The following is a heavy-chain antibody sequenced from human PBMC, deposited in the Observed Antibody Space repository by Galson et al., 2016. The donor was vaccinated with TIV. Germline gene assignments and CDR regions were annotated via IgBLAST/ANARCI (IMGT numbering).Heavy chain of an antibody. Sequence: SVKVSCKASGGTFSSHTITWVRQDGGEGLAWMGRMNPNSGNTGYAQNFRGRDTMTRNTSVRPAYMELSSLRSEDATVYYCARSGDYGDYWGQGTLVTVSS. CDR3: ARSGDYGDY. CDR2: MNPNSGNT. D-gene: IGHD4-17*01. CDR1: GGTFSSHT. J-gene: IGHJ4*02. V-gene: IGHV1-8*02.